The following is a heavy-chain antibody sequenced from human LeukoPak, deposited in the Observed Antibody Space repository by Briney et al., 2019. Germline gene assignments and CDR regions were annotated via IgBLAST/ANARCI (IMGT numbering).Heavy chain of an antibody. Sequence: GASVKVSCKASGYTFTGYGISWVRQAPGQGLEWMGWISAYNGNTNYAQKLQGRVTMTTDTSTSTAYMELRSLRSDDTAVYYCARAHRPKDSRGYYYFDYWGQGTLATVSS. J-gene: IGHJ4*02. CDR1: GYTFTGYG. CDR2: ISAYNGNT. D-gene: IGHD3-22*01. CDR3: ARAHRPKDSRGYYYFDY. V-gene: IGHV1-18*01.